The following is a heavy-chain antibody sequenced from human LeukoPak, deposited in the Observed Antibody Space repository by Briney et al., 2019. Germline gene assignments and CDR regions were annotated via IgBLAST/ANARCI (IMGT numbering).Heavy chain of an antibody. CDR2: TNPNSGGT. V-gene: IGHV1-2*02. CDR1: GYTFTGYY. CDR3: ARKSVSGQFDY. Sequence: ASVKVSCEASGYTFTGYYMHWVRQAPGQGLEWMGWTNPNSGGTNYAQKFQGRVTMTRDTSLTTAYMELSRLTSDDTAVYYCARKSVSGQFDYWGQGTLVTVSS. D-gene: IGHD5/OR15-5a*01. J-gene: IGHJ4*02.